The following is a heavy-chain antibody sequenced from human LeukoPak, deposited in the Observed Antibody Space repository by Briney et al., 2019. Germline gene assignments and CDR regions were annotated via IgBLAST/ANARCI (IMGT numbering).Heavy chain of an antibody. CDR2: ISYDGSNK. J-gene: IGHJ4*02. CDR1: GFTFSSYG. CDR3: ARDYSHYGSGSSTPGY. Sequence: PGGSLRLSCAASGFTFSSYGMHWVRQAPGKGLEWVAVISYDGSNKYYADSVKGRFTISRDNSKNTLYLQMNSLRAEDTAVYYCARDYSHYGSGSSTPGYWGQGTLVTVSS. V-gene: IGHV3-30*03. D-gene: IGHD3-10*01.